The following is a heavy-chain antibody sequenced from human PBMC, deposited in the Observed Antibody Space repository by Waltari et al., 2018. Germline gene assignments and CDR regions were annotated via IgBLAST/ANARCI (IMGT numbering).Heavy chain of an antibody. CDR1: GGSISSGGYY. CDR3: ARDAGYCSSTSCPSIYGMDV. V-gene: IGHV4-31*03. Sequence: QVQLQESGPGLVKPSQTLSLTCTVSGGSISSGGYYWSWIRQHPGQGLEWIGYIYYSGSTYYNPSLKSRVTISVDTSKNQFSLKLSSVTAADTAVYYCARDAGYCSSTSCPSIYGMDVWGQGTTVTVSS. CDR2: IYYSGST. D-gene: IGHD2-2*01. J-gene: IGHJ6*02.